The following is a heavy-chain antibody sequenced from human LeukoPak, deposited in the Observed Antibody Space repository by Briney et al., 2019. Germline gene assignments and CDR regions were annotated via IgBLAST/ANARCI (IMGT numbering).Heavy chain of an antibody. CDR3: ARVYATSRYDAFDV. CDR1: GFTFSSYE. V-gene: IGHV3-48*02. CDR2: ISLSSTTI. D-gene: IGHD2-8*01. J-gene: IGHJ3*01. Sequence: PGGSLRLSCAASGFTFSSYEMTWVRQAPGKGLEWISYISLSSTTIHYADSVKGRFTISRDNAKNSLYLQMNSLRDEDTALYFCARVYATSRYDAFDVWGQGTLVTVSS.